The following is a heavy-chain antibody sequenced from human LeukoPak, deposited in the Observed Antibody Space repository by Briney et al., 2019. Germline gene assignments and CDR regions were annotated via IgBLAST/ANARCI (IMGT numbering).Heavy chain of an antibody. CDR1: GGSISSSSYY. J-gene: IGHJ3*02. CDR2: IYYSGST. V-gene: IGHV4-61*05. CDR3: ARPTYYYDSGAFDI. Sequence: SETLSLTCTVSGGSISSSSYYWSWIRQPPGKGLEWIGYIYYSGSTYHNPSLKSRVTISVDTSKNQFSLKLRSVTAADTAVYYCARPTYYYDSGAFDIWGQGTMVTVSS. D-gene: IGHD3-22*01.